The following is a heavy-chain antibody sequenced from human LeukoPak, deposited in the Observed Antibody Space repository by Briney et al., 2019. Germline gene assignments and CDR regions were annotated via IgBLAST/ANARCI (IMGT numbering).Heavy chain of an antibody. CDR2: IYYSGST. J-gene: IGHJ5*02. V-gene: IGHV4-59*01. D-gene: IGHD6-13*01. Sequence: SETLSLTCTVSGGSISSYYWSWIRQPPGKGLEWIGYIYYSGSTNCNPALKSRVTISVDTSKNQFSLKLSSVTAADTAVYYCARGGTSSSWLRPTDWFDPWGQGTLVTVSS. CDR1: GGSISSYY. CDR3: ARGGTSSSWLRPTDWFDP.